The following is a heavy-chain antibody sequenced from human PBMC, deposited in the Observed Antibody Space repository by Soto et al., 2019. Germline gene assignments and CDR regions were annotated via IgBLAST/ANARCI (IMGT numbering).Heavy chain of an antibody. Sequence: ASVKVSCKASGYTFTSYGIHWVRQARGQRLEWMGWINAANGDTKYSPKFQGRVTITRDTSASTAYMELSSLRSEDTAVYYCVRRHVSATGLDWFHPWGQGTLVTVSS. CDR3: VRRHVSATGLDWFHP. CDR2: INAANGDT. V-gene: IGHV1-3*01. D-gene: IGHD6-13*01. J-gene: IGHJ5*02. CDR1: GYTFTSYG.